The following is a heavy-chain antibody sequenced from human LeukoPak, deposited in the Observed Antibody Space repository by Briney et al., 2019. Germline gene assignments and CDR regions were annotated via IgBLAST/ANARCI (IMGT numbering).Heavy chain of an antibody. CDR3: SSSGWYFYFDY. CDR2: ISYDGSK. CDR1: GSTFSSYA. J-gene: IGHJ4*02. D-gene: IGHD6-19*01. Sequence: PGGSLRLSCAASGSTFSSYAMHWVRQAPGKGLEWVAVISYDGSKYYADSVKGRFTISRDNSKNTLYLQMNSLRAEDTAVYYCSSSGWYFYFDYWGQGTLVTVSS. V-gene: IGHV3-30*04.